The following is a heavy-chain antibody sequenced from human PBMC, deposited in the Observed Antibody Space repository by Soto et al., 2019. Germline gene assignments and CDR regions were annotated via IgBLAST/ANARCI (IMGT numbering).Heavy chain of an antibody. J-gene: IGHJ4*02. D-gene: IGHD2-15*01. CDR1: GFTFSGSA. V-gene: IGHV3-73*01. CDR3: TRPYYCSGGSCNFDY. CDR2: IRSKANSYAT. Sequence: GGSLRLSCAASGFTFSGSAMHWVRQASGKGLEWVGRIRSKANSYATAYAASVKGRFTISRDDSKNTAYLQMNSLKTEDTAVYYCTRPYYCSGGSCNFDYWGQGTLVTVSS.